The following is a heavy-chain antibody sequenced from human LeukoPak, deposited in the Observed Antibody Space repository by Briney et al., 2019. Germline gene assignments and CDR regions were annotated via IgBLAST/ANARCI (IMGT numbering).Heavy chain of an antibody. V-gene: IGHV3-23*01. Sequence: RVLRLSCASSGLTFSSYAMSWVRQAPGKGLERVSGLSGSGDSTYYADSVKGRFTISRDNAKNSLYLQMNSLRDEDTAVYYCARDGYRTYYDILTGQNWFDPWGQGTLVTVSS. CDR3: ARDGYRTYYDILTGQNWFDP. CDR2: LSGSGDST. CDR1: GLTFSSYA. D-gene: IGHD3-9*01. J-gene: IGHJ5*02.